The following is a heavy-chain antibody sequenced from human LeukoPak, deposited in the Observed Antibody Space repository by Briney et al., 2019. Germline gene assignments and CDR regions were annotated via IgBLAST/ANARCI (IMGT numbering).Heavy chain of an antibody. CDR2: ISGYNAET. Sequence: ASVKVSCKTSGYTFTSYGLYWVRQAPGQVLEWMGWISGYNAETNYARKFQGRVTMTTDTSTTTAYMELTSLTSDDTALYYCAREGDSAGWYRPAFRLLDYWGQGTMVTVSS. V-gene: IGHV1-18*01. CDR3: AREGDSAGWYRPAFRLLDY. D-gene: IGHD6-19*01. J-gene: IGHJ4*02. CDR1: GYTFTSYG.